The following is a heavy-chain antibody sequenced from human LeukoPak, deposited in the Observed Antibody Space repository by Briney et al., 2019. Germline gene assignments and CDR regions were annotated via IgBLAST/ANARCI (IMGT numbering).Heavy chain of an antibody. J-gene: IGHJ4*02. V-gene: IGHV4-59*01. CDR3: ARDVIGATYDYFDY. CDR2: IYYSGST. Sequence: SETLSLTCTVSGGSISSYYWSWIRQPPGKGLEWIGYIYYSGSTNYNPSLKSRVTISVDTSKNQFSLKLSSVTAADTAVYYCARDVIGATYDYFDYWGQGTLVTVSS. D-gene: IGHD1-26*01. CDR1: GGSISSYY.